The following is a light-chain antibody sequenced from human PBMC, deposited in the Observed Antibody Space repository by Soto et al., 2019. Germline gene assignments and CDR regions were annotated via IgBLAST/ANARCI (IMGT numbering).Light chain of an antibody. CDR1: QSVSSY. J-gene: IGKJ1*01. CDR3: QQRAYWPRT. Sequence: EIVLTQSPATLSVSPGERVTLSCRASQSVSSYLAWYQQRPGQAPKLLIYDASNRAAGIPARFSGSGSGTDFTLTISSLEPDDFAVYYCQQRAYWPRTFCQGTKVEIK. CDR2: DAS. V-gene: IGKV3-11*01.